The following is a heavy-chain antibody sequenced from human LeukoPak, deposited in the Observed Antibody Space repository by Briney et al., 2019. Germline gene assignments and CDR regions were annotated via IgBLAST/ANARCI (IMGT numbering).Heavy chain of an antibody. D-gene: IGHD3-3*01. CDR1: EFTFSTYW. CDR2: IKQDGSEK. V-gene: IGHV3-7*01. Sequence: GGSLRLSCAASEFTFSTYWMNWIRQAPGKGLEWVASIKQDGSEKNYVDSVKGRFTISRDNAKNSLYLQMNSLRAEDTAVYCCARRASNYDFWSGYNVWGKGTTVTVSS. J-gene: IGHJ6*04. CDR3: ARRASNYDFWSGYNV.